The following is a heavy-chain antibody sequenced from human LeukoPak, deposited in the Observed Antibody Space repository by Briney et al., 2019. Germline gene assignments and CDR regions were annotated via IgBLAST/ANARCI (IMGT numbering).Heavy chain of an antibody. Sequence: GGSLRLSRAASGFTFDDHGMSWVRQAPGKGLEWVSAISGSGGSTYYADSVKGRFTISRDNSKNTLYLQMNSLRAEDTAVYYCAKEFPVPVAGTVDYWGQGTLVTVSS. CDR2: ISGSGGST. CDR1: GFTFDDHG. D-gene: IGHD6-19*01. CDR3: AKEFPVPVAGTVDY. J-gene: IGHJ4*02. V-gene: IGHV3-23*01.